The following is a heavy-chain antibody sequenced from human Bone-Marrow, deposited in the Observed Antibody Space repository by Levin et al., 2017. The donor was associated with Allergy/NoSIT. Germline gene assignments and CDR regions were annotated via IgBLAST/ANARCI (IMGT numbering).Heavy chain of an antibody. CDR3: AREAAGDSSSWYVDDY. CDR2: INPNSGGT. V-gene: IGHV1-2*02. CDR1: GYTFTGYY. D-gene: IGHD6-13*01. Sequence: GESLKISCKASGYTFTGYYMHWVRQAPGQGLEWMGWINPNSGGTNYAQKFQGRVTMTRDTSISTAYMELSRLRSDDTAVYYCAREAAGDSSSWYVDDYWGQGTLVTVSS. J-gene: IGHJ4*02.